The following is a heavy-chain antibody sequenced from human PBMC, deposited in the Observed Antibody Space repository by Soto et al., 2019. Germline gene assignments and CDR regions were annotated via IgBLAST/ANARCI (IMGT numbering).Heavy chain of an antibody. CDR1: GFTFSSYA. CDR3: AKDHLIRETAAMLGVIAD. CDR2: ISGSGGST. Sequence: EVQLLESGGGLVQPGGSLRLSCAASGFTFSSYAMSWVRQAPGKGLEWVSAISGSGGSTYYADSVKGRFTISRDNTKNTLYLQMNSLRAEDTAVYYCAKDHLIRETAAMLGVIADWGQVTLVTVSS. J-gene: IGHJ4*02. V-gene: IGHV3-23*01. D-gene: IGHD2-2*01.